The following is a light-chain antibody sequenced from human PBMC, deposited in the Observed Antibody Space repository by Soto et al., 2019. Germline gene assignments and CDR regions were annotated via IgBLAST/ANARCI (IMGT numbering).Light chain of an antibody. CDR1: QGINDY. V-gene: IGKV1-39*01. J-gene: IGKJ1*01. CDR3: QQSYNFPRT. Sequence: DIQMTQSPSSLSASVGDRVTITCRTSQGINDYLNWYQMKPGEDPKLLIYAASALQSGIPSRFSGSASGTEFTLTITSLQPEDVATYYCQQSYNFPRTFGQGTKVEVK. CDR2: AAS.